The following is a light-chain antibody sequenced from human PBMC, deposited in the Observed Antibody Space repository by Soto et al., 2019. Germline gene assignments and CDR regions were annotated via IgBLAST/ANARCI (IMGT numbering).Light chain of an antibody. CDR1: QSVSSY. CDR2: DAS. V-gene: IGKV3-11*01. Sequence: EIVLTQSPATLSLSPGERATLSCRASQSVSSYLAWYQQKPGQAPRLLIYDASNRATGIPARFSGSGSGTDFTLTINSLEPEDFAVYYCQQRSNWTFGQGTKVEIK. J-gene: IGKJ1*01. CDR3: QQRSNWT.